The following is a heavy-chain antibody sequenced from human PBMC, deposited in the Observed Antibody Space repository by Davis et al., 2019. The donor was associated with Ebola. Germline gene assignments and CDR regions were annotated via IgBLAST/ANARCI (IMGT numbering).Heavy chain of an antibody. V-gene: IGHV4-34*01. Sequence: SETLSLTCTVSGGSISSYYWSWIRQPPGKGLEWIGEINHSGSTNYNPSLKSRVTISVDTSKNQFSLKLSSVTAADTAVYYCARAGITIFGVDHFDYWGQGTLVTVSS. CDR3: ARAGITIFGVDHFDY. J-gene: IGHJ4*02. D-gene: IGHD3-3*01. CDR1: GGSISSYY. CDR2: INHSGST.